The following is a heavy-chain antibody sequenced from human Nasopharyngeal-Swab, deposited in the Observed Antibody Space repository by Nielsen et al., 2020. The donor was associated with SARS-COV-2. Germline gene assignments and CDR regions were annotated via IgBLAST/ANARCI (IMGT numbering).Heavy chain of an antibody. D-gene: IGHD3-22*01. CDR1: GFTFSSYS. J-gene: IGHJ4*02. Sequence: GESLKISCAASGFTFSSYSMNWVRQAPGKGLEWVSSISSSSSYIYYADSVKGRFTISRDNAKNSLYLQMNSLRAEDTAVYYYARAIEGSSGYFGGYWGQGTLVTVSS. CDR2: ISSSSSYI. CDR3: ARAIEGSSGYFGGY. V-gene: IGHV3-21*01.